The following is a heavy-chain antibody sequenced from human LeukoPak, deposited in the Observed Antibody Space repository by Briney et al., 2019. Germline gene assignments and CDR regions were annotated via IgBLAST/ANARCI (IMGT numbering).Heavy chain of an antibody. CDR2: IYTSGST. J-gene: IGHJ5*02. CDR3: ARDSVWNPPPHNWFDP. Sequence: PSETLSLTCTVSGGSISSYYWSWIRQPAGKGLEWIGRIYTSGSTNHNPSLKSRVTMSVDTSKNQFSLKLSSVTAADTAVYYCARDSVWNPPPHNWFDPWGQGTLVTVSS. D-gene: IGHD1-1*01. CDR1: GGSISSYY. V-gene: IGHV4-4*07.